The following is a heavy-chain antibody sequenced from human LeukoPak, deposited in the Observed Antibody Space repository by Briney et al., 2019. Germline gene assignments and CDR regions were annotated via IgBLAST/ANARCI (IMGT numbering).Heavy chain of an antibody. CDR1: GYTLTELS. CDR2: FDPEDGET. Sequence: ASVKVSCKVSGYTLTELSMHWVRQAPGKGLEWMGGFDPEDGETIYAQKFQGRVTMTTDTSTTTASMELRSLRSDDTAIYYCARDLSNIVVVPKAALSYWGRGTLVTVSS. D-gene: IGHD2-2*01. CDR3: ARDLSNIVVVPKAALSY. V-gene: IGHV1-24*01. J-gene: IGHJ4*02.